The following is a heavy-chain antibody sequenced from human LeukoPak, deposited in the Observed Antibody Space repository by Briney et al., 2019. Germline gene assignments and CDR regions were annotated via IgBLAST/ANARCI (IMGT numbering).Heavy chain of an antibody. CDR1: GFTFSGYT. V-gene: IGHV3-30*04. Sequence: PGGSLRLSCAASGFTFSGYTMHWVRQAPGKGLEWVAFISSDGRYKSHADSVKGRFTISRDNSKNTLYLQMNSLRAEDTAVYYCAKGFVVVVSATQSSWFDPWGQGTLVTVSS. CDR3: AKGFVVVVSATQSSWFDP. J-gene: IGHJ5*02. CDR2: ISSDGRYK. D-gene: IGHD2-15*01.